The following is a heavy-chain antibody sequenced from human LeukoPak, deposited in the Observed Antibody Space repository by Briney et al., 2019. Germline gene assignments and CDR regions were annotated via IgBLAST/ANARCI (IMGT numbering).Heavy chain of an antibody. CDR2: IYYSGST. CDR1: GGSISSYY. D-gene: IGHD6-13*01. J-gene: IGHJ4*02. CDR3: AWYSSSWYYFDY. V-gene: IGHV4-59*08. Sequence: SETLSLTCTVSGGSISSYYWSWIRQPPGKGLEWIGYIYYSGSTNYNPSLKSRVTISVDTSKNQFSLKLSSVTAADTAVYYCAWYSSSWYYFDYWGQGTLVTVSS.